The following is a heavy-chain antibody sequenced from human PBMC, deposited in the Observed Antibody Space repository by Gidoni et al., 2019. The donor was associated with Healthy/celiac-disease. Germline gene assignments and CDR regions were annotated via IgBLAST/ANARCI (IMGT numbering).Heavy chain of an antibody. Sequence: EVQLVESGGGLIQPGGSLRLSCAASGFTVSSNYMSWVSQAQGKGLEWVSVIYSGGSTYYADSVKGRFTISRDNSKNTLYLQMNSLRAEDTAVYYCARGKGLYDSSGSYFDYWGQGTLVTVSS. CDR1: GFTVSSNY. CDR2: IYSGGST. V-gene: IGHV3-53*01. D-gene: IGHD3-22*01. J-gene: IGHJ4*02. CDR3: ARGKGLYDSSGSYFDY.